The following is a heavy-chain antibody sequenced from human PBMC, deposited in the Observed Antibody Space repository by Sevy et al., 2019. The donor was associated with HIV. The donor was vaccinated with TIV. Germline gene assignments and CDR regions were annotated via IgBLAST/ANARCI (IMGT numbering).Heavy chain of an antibody. Sequence: LSLTCAASGFTFSTYAMHWVRQAPGKGLEWVALISYDGSNKYYAESVKGRFTISRDNSKNTLYLQMNSLRAEDTAVYYCAREKGIVAAGTGYYYGMDVWGQGTTVTVSS. CDR1: GFTFSTYA. CDR3: AREKGIVAAGTGYYYGMDV. V-gene: IGHV3-30-3*01. D-gene: IGHD6-13*01. J-gene: IGHJ6*02. CDR2: ISYDGSNK.